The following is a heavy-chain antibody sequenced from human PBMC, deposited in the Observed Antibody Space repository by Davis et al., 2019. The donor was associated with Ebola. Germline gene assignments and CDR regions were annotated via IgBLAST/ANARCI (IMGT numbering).Heavy chain of an antibody. D-gene: IGHD5-12*01. CDR1: GYTFTTYD. CDR3: ARGKKVARMGSWFGS. V-gene: IGHV1-8*01. CDR2: MNPNSGNT. Sequence: SPSVSCKASGYTFTTYDVHWVRQGTGQGLEWIGWMNPNSGNTGYGQKFQGTVTMTRNTSISTAYMELSSLASEDTAIYYCARGKKVARMGSWFGSWGQGTLVTVAS. J-gene: IGHJ5*01.